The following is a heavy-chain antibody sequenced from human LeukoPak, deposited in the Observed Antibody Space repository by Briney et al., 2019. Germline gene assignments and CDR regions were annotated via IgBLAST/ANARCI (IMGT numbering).Heavy chain of an antibody. Sequence: SETLSLTCTVSGGSISSSSYYWGWIRQPPGKGLEWIGSIYYSGSTYYNPSLKSRVTISVDTSKNQFSLKLSSVTAADTAVYYCARHPSSDPWLANWFDPWGQGTLVTVSS. CDR3: ARHPSSDPWLANWFDP. D-gene: IGHD6-19*01. J-gene: IGHJ5*02. CDR2: IYYSGST. CDR1: GGSISSSSYY. V-gene: IGHV4-39*01.